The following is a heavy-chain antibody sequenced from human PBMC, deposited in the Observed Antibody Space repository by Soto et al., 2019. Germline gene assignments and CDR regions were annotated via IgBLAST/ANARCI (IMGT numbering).Heavy chain of an antibody. Sequence: PGGSLRLSCAASGFTFSSYAMSWVRQAPGKGLEWVSAISGSGGSTYYADSVKGRYTISRDNSKNTLYLQMNSLRAEDTAVYYCAKDEHDFWTRGPYNWFDPWGQGTLVTVSS. CDR3: AKDEHDFWTRGPYNWFDP. V-gene: IGHV3-23*01. D-gene: IGHD3-3*01. CDR2: ISGSGGST. J-gene: IGHJ5*02. CDR1: GFTFSSYA.